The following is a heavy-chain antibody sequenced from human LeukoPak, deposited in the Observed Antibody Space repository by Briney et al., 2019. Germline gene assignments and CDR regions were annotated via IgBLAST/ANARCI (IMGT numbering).Heavy chain of an antibody. V-gene: IGHV3-23*01. CDR1: GFTFSTYA. Sequence: GGSLRLSCAASGFTFSTYAMSWVRQAPGKGLEWVSAISGSGGSTYYADSVKGRFTISRDNSKNTLYLQMNSLRAEDTAVYYCAKDTIKFTIPGYFDYWGQGTLVTVSS. CDR3: AKDTIKFTIPGYFDY. CDR2: ISGSGGST. J-gene: IGHJ4*02. D-gene: IGHD3-3*01.